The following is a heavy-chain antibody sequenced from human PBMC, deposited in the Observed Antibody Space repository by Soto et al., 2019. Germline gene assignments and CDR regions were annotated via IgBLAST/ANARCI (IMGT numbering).Heavy chain of an antibody. CDR1: GYTLTELS. CDR3: ETATSIAAAGTYVDY. CDR2: FDPEDGET. J-gene: IGHJ4*02. D-gene: IGHD6-13*01. V-gene: IGHV1-24*01. Sequence: ASVKDSCKVSGYTLTELSMHWVRQAPGKGLEWMGGFDPEDGETIYAQKFQGRVTMTEDTSTDTAYMELSSMRSEDTAVYYCETATSIAAAGTYVDYWGQGTLVTVSS.